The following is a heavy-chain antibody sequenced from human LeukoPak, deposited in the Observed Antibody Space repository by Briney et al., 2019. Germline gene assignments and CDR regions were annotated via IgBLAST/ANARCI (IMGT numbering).Heavy chain of an antibody. CDR3: ARDGSYYGLDY. Sequence: PSETLSLTCTVSGGSVSSGSYYWSWIRQPPGKGLEWIEYIYYSGSTNYNPSLKSRVTISVDTSKNQFSLKLSSVTAADTAVYYCARDGSYYGLDYWAREPWSPSPQ. V-gene: IGHV4-61*01. CDR1: GGSVSSGSYY. CDR2: IYYSGST. D-gene: IGHD1-26*01. J-gene: IGHJ4*02.